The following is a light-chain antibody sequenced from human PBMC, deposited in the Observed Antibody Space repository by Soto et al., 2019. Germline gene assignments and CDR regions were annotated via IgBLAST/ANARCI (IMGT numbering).Light chain of an antibody. V-gene: IGKV2-28*01. CDR2: LGS. CDR3: MRALQSPPT. J-gene: IGKJ4*01. CDR1: QSLLNKNGHNC. Sequence: EIVMTQSPLYLPVSPGEPASISCRSSQSLLNKNGHNCLDWYLQKPGQSPQLLIHLGSTRASGVTDRFSGSGSGTDFSLHISRVEAEDVRVYYCMRALQSPPTFGEGTKVDIK.